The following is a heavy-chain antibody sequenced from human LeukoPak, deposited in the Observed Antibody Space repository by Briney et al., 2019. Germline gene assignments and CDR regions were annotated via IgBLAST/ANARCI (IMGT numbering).Heavy chain of an antibody. J-gene: IGHJ4*02. Sequence: PGGSLRLSCAASGFTFSNAWMSWVRQAPGKGLEWVGRIKSKTDGGTTDYAAPVKGRFTISRYDSKNTLYLQMNSLRVEDTAVYYCAQDGRLARFDYWGQGTLVTVSS. CDR3: AQDGRLARFDY. CDR2: IKSKTDGGTT. D-gene: IGHD3-9*01. CDR1: GFTFSNAW. V-gene: IGHV3-15*01.